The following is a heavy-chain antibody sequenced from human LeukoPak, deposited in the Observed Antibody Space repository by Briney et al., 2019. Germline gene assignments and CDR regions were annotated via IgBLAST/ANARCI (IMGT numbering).Heavy chain of an antibody. Sequence: ASVKVSCKASGYTFTSYGISWVRQAPGQGLEWMGWISAYNGNTNYAQKLQGRVTMTTDTSTSTAYMELRSLRSDDTAVYYCAREGSHDSSGWDAFDIWGQGTMVTVSS. CDR2: ISAYNGNT. D-gene: IGHD3-22*01. CDR3: AREGSHDSSGWDAFDI. J-gene: IGHJ3*02. CDR1: GYTFTSYG. V-gene: IGHV1-18*01.